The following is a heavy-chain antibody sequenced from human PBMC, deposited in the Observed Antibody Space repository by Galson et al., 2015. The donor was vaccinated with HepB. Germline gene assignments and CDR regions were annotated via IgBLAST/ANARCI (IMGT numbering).Heavy chain of an antibody. CDR3: ASPFWSGDSMGY. J-gene: IGHJ4*02. CDR2: IDPSDSYT. D-gene: IGHD3-3*01. CDR1: GYSFTSYW. Sequence: SGAEVKKPGESLRISCKGSGYSFTSYWISWVRQMPGKGLEWMGRIDPSDSYTNYSPSFQGHVTISADKSISTAYLQWSSLKASDTAMYCCASPFWSGDSMGYWGQGTLVTVSS. V-gene: IGHV5-10-1*01.